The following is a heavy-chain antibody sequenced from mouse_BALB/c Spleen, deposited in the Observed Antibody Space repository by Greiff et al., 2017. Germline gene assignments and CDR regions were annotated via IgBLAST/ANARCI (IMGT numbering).Heavy chain of an antibody. D-gene: IGHD4-1*01. CDR1: GFNIKDYY. J-gene: IGHJ3*01. Sequence: DVQLQESGAELVRPGALVKLSCKASGFNIKDYYMHWVKQRPEQGLEWIGWIDPENGNTIYDPKFQGKASITADTSSNTAYLQLSSLTSEDTAVYYCARTGIGGFAYWGQGTLVTVSA. CDR2: IDPENGNT. CDR3: ARTGIGGFAY. V-gene: IGHV14-1*02.